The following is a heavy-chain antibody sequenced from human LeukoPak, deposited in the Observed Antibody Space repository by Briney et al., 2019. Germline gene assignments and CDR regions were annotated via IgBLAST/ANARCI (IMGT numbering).Heavy chain of an antibody. CDR3: ARLYGSGLRGAFDI. D-gene: IGHD3-10*01. CDR1: GYTFTDYY. Sequence: ASVKVSCKTSGYTFTDYYMHWVRQAPGQGPEWMGWIKPNSGGTNYAQKFQGRVTMTRDTSIRTAFMELCRLRSDDTAVFYCARLYGSGLRGAFDIWGQGTMVTVSS. V-gene: IGHV1-2*02. CDR2: IKPNSGGT. J-gene: IGHJ3*02.